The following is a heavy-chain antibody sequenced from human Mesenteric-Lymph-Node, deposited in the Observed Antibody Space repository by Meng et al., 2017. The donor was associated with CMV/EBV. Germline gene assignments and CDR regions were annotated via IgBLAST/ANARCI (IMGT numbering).Heavy chain of an antibody. CDR2: ISGNGETT. CDR3: AAYGSGSYSVY. J-gene: IGHJ4*02. CDR1: GFNFDNYA. D-gene: IGHD3-10*01. Sequence: GESLNISCAASGFNFDNYAMNWVRQAPGKGLEWVSVISGNGETTFYAESVKGRFTISRDNSKNTLYLQMDSLGAEDTAVYYCAAYGSGSYSVYWGQGTLVTVSS. V-gene: IGHV3-23*01.